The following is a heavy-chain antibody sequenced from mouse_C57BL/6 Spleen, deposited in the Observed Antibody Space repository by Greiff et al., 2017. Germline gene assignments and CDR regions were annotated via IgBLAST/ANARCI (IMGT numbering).Heavy chain of an antibody. D-gene: IGHD1-1*01. CDR3: ARRDYEARDY. V-gene: IGHV1-82*01. J-gene: IGHJ4*01. CDR2: IYPGDGDT. Sequence: VQLQQSGPELVKPGASVKISCKASGYAFSSSWMNWVKQRPGKGLEWIGRIYPGDGDTNYNGKFKGKATLTADKSSSTAYMQLSSLTAEDSAVYFCARRDYEARDYWGQGTSVTVSS. CDR1: GYAFSSSW.